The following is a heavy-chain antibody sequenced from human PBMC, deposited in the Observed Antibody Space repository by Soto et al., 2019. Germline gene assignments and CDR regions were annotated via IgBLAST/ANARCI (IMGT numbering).Heavy chain of an antibody. CDR1: GFTFNYYG. J-gene: IGHJ3*02. V-gene: IGHV3-48*01. Sequence: GGSLRLSCAASGFTFNYYGMSWVRQAPGKGLEWVSGISGGGGNIYYADSVKGRFTISRDNAKNSLYLQMNSLRAEDTAVYYCARAQIRSDAFDIWGQGTMVTLSS. CDR2: ISGGGGNI. CDR3: ARAQIRSDAFDI.